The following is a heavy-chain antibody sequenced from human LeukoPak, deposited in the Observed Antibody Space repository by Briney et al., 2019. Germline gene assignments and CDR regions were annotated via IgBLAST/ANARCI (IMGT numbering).Heavy chain of an antibody. CDR3: AKDTNRGLIDY. Sequence: GGSLRLSCAASGFTFSSYAMSWVRQAPGKGLEWVSGISWNSGSIGYADSVKGRFTISRDNAKNSLYLQMNSLRAEDTALYYCAKDTNRGLIDYWGQGTLVTVSS. V-gene: IGHV3-9*01. CDR1: GFTFSSYA. CDR2: ISWNSGSI. J-gene: IGHJ4*02. D-gene: IGHD1-14*01.